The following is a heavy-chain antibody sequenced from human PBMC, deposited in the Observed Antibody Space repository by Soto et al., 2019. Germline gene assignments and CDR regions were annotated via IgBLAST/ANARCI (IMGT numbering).Heavy chain of an antibody. V-gene: IGHV3-23*01. CDR1: GFTFSSYA. CDR3: AKGAAPGYSSGWHLGIDY. J-gene: IGHJ4*02. D-gene: IGHD6-19*01. CDR2: ISGSGGST. Sequence: GGSLRLSCAASGFTFSSYAVSWVRQAPGKGLEWVSAISGSGGSTYYADSVKGRFTISRDNSKNTLYLQMNSLRAEDTAVYYCAKGAAPGYSSGWHLGIDYWGQGTLVTVSS.